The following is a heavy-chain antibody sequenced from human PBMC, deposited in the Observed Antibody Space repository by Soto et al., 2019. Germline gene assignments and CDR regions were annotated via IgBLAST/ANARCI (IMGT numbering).Heavy chain of an antibody. D-gene: IGHD6-19*01. Sequence: QLQESGPGLVKSSETMSLTCTASGASISSRYWCWVRQPPGKGLEWIGHIYNGEGTNYTPSLKSRVPISVDTSKNQASLNLGSVTAADTAVYYCAQTHGWPGFDCWGQGILVTVSS. J-gene: IGHJ4*02. V-gene: IGHV4-59*01. CDR3: AQTHGWPGFDC. CDR2: IYNGEGT. CDR1: GASISSRY.